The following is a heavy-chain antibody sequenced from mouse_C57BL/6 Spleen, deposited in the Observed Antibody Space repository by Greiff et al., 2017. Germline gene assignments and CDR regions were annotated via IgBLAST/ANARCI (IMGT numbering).Heavy chain of an antibody. J-gene: IGHJ4*01. CDR1: GFSLPSYG. V-gene: IGHV2-5*01. CDR3: AKNMVTTDYAMDY. Sequence: VQLQESGPGLVQPSQSLSITCTVSGFSLPSYGVHWVRQSPGKGLEWLGVIWRGGSTDYNAAFMSRLSITKDNSKSQVFCKMNSLQADDTAIYYCAKNMVTTDYAMDYWGQGTSVTVSS. CDR2: IWRGGST. D-gene: IGHD2-2*01.